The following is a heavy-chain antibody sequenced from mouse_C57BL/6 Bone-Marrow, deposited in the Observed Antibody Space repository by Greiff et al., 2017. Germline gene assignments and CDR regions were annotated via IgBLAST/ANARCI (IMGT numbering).Heavy chain of an antibody. CDR1: GFNIKDDY. CDR3: SSFDVNYFDF. J-gene: IGHJ2*01. Sequence: VQLQQSGAELVRPGASVKLSCTASGFNIKDDYIHWVKQRPEQGLEWIGWIAPEIGDTEYASKFQGKATITSDTSSNTAYLQLSSLTSEDTAVYYCSSFDVNYFDFWGQGTPLTVAS. D-gene: IGHD2-3*01. CDR2: IAPEIGDT. V-gene: IGHV14-4*01.